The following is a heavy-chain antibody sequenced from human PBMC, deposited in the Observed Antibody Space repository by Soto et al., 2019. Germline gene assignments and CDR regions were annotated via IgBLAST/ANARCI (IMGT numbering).Heavy chain of an antibody. CDR2: ISSSSSYI. J-gene: IGHJ4*02. Sequence: GGSLRLSCAASGFTFSSYSMNWVRQAPGKGLEWVSSISSSSSYIYYADSVKGRFTISRDNAKNSLYLQMNSLRAEDTAVYYCAGDCSSTSCSGYWGQGTLVTVSS. V-gene: IGHV3-21*01. D-gene: IGHD2-2*01. CDR1: GFTFSSYS. CDR3: AGDCSSTSCSGY.